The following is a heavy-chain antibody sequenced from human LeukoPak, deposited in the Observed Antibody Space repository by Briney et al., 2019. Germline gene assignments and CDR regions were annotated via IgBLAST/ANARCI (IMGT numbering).Heavy chain of an antibody. J-gene: IGHJ4*02. CDR3: AKDPHLLWFGELLSGG. CDR1: GFTFSSYA. Sequence: GGSLRLSCAASGFTFSSYAMSWVRQAPGKGLEWVSAISGSGGSTYYADSVKGRFTISRDNSKNTLYLQMNSLRAEDTAVYYCAKDPHLLWFGELLSGGWGQGTLVTVSS. D-gene: IGHD3-10*01. V-gene: IGHV3-23*01. CDR2: ISGSGGST.